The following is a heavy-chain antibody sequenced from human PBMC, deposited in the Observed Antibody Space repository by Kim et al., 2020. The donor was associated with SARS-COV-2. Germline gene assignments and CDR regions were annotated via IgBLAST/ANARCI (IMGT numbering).Heavy chain of an antibody. CDR3: ATGGMDYYDSSGYYYFDY. D-gene: IGHD3-22*01. CDR1: GYTLTELS. V-gene: IGHV1-24*01. Sequence: ASVKVSCKVSGYTLTELSMHWVRQAPGKGLEWMGGFDPEDSETIYAQKLQGRVTMTEDTSTDTAYMELSSLRSEDTAVYYCATGGMDYYDSSGYYYFDYWGQRTLVTVSP. CDR2: FDPEDSET. J-gene: IGHJ4*02.